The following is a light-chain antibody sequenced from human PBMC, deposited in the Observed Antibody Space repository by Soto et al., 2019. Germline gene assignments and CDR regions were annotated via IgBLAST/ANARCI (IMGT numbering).Light chain of an antibody. CDR3: QQYGNSPIT. CDR2: GAS. V-gene: IGKV3-20*01. CDR1: QSISNSY. J-gene: IGKJ5*01. Sequence: EIVLTQSPGTLSLSPGERATLSCRASQSISNSYLAWYQQKPGQAPRLLVYGASSRATGIPDRFSGSGSGTDFPLTISRLEPEDFAVYYCQQYGNSPITFGQGTRLEIK.